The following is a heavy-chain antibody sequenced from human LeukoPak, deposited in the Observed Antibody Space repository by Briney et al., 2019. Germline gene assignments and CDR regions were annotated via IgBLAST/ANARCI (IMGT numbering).Heavy chain of an antibody. CDR2: LYDSGRM. J-gene: IGHJ6*04. CDR1: GFTFSSYS. CDR3: ARIYCSSTSCYQGLDV. V-gene: IGHV4-38-2*01. D-gene: IGHD2-2*01. Sequence: GSLRLSCAASGFTFSSYSMNWVRQAPGKGLEWVGSLYDSGRMYHNPSLKSRVTISVDTSKNHFSLTLSSVTAADTAVYYCARIYCSSTSCYQGLDVWGKGTTVTVSS.